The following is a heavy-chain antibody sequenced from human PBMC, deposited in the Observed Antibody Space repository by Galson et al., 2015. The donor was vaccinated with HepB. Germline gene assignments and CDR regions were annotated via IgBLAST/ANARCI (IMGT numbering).Heavy chain of an antibody. CDR3: ARQLAYCVANTFQIFFDY. CDR1: GDSVSSNSAA. J-gene: IGHJ4*02. V-gene: IGHV6-1*01. Sequence: CAISGDSVSSNSAAWNWIRQSPSRGLEWLGRTYYRSKWYNSYAVSVKSRITINPDTTKNQFSLQLNSVTPEDTAIYYCARQLAYCVANTFQIFFDYWGQGTLVTVSS. D-gene: IGHD2-21*01. CDR2: TYYRSKWYN.